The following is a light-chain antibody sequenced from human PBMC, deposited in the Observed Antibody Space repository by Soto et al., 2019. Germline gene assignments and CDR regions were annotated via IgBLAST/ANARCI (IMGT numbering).Light chain of an antibody. CDR2: GTS. J-gene: IGKJ2*01. CDR1: QSVGSSY. CDR3: QQYGGSPPYT. Sequence: EIVLTQSPGTLSLSPGERATLSCRASQSVGSSYLAWYQQKPGQAPRLLIYGTSSRATGIPDRFSGSGSGTDLTLTITRLEPEDFAVYFCQQYGGSPPYTFGRGTKLEIK. V-gene: IGKV3-20*01.